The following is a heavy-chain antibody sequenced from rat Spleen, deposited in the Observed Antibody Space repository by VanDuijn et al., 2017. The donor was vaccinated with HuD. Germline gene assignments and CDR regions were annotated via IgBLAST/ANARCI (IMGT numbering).Heavy chain of an antibody. CDR3: AREDGGYDY. CDR2: IIYDGSST. D-gene: IGHD1-11*01. CDR1: GFTFSDYA. V-gene: IGHV5-17*01. Sequence: EVQLVESGGGLVQPGNSLKLSCAASGFTFSDYAMAWVRQSPKKGLEGVATIIYDGSSTYYRDSVKGRFTIFRDVAKSTLYLQMDSLRSEDTATYYCAREDGGYDYWGQGVMVTVSS. J-gene: IGHJ2*01.